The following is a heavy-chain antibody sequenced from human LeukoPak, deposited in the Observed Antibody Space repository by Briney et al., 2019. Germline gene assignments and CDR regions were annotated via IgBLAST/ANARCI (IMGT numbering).Heavy chain of an antibody. CDR2: IYYSGST. V-gene: IGHV4-59*08. J-gene: IGHJ5*02. Sequence: SVTLSLTCTVSTGAISGYYWSWIRQPPGKGLEWIGYIYYSGSTNYNPSLQSRVTISVDTSNNQLSLRLRSVTAADTAVYYCVRQRGRRVWFDPWGQGTLVTVSS. CDR1: TGAISGYY. D-gene: IGHD3-10*01. CDR3: VRQRGRRVWFDP.